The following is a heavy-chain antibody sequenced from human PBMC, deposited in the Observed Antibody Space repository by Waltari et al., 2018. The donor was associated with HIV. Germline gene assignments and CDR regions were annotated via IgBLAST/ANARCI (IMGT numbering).Heavy chain of an antibody. V-gene: IGHV4-39*07. Sequence: QVQLQESGPGLVKPSETLSLTCTVSSGSFNNGDYYWGWIRQPPGKGLEWIGDIYYSGTTFYNPSLKSRVTISVDTSKNHFSLKLNSVTAADTAVYYCAKADRNPRGYGQDVWGQGTTVTVSS. CDR3: AKADRNPRGYGQDV. CDR1: SGSFNNGDYY. J-gene: IGHJ6*02. CDR2: IYYSGTT. D-gene: IGHD1-1*01.